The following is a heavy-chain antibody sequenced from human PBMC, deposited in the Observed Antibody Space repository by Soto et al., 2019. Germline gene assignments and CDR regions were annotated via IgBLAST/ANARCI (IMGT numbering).Heavy chain of an antibody. D-gene: IGHD4-17*01. V-gene: IGHV4-31*03. CDR1: GGSISSGDYY. J-gene: IGHJ4*02. Sequence: QVRLQESGPGLVKPSKTLSLTCTVSGGSISSGDYYWSWLRHHPGGGLEWIGYIHYSGNTYYDPSLKSRLTMSVDTSKNQFSLNLSSVTAADTAVYYCARTPGGAPADYYFDYWGLGTLVTVSS. CDR2: IHYSGNT. CDR3: ARTPGGAPADYYFDY.